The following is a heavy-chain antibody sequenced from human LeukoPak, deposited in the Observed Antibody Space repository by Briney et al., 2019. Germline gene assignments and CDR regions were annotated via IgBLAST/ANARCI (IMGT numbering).Heavy chain of an antibody. V-gene: IGHV4-34*01. CDR3: ARHVASSWTKLNWFDP. CDR2: INHSGST. CDR1: GGSFSGYY. D-gene: IGHD6-13*01. Sequence: PSETLSLTCAVYGGSFSGYYWSWIRQPPGKGLEWNGEINHSGSTNYNPSLKSRVTISVDTSKNQFSLKLSSVTAADTAVYYCARHVASSWTKLNWFDPWGQGTLVTVSS. J-gene: IGHJ5*02.